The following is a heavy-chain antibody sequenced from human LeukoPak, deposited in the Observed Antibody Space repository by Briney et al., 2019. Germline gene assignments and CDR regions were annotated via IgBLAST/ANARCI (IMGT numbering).Heavy chain of an antibody. Sequence: ASVTVSFKASGGTFSSYAISWVRQAPGQGLEWMGGIIPIFGTANYAQKFQGRVTITADESTSTAYMELSSLRSEDTAVYYCARDPDKYSSSWFEYFQHWGQGTLVTVSS. D-gene: IGHD6-13*01. CDR3: ARDPDKYSSSWFEYFQH. V-gene: IGHV1-69*13. CDR2: IIPIFGTA. J-gene: IGHJ1*01. CDR1: GGTFSSYA.